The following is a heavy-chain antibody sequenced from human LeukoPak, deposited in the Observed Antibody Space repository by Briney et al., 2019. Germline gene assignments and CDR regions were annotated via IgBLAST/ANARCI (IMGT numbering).Heavy chain of an antibody. V-gene: IGHV1-18*01. CDR1: AYAFTSNG. J-gene: IGHJ6*03. CDR2: ISDSNGNT. CDR3: ARHDLGYCSSTSCYRDDYYYYYMDV. Sequence: ASVKVSCKGSAYAFTSNGISWVRQTPGQGLEWVGWISDSNGNTNYARKFQRRVSMTTDTSTSTAYMELRSLRSDDTAVYYCARHDLGYCSSTSCYRDDYYYYYMDVWGKGTTVTVSS. D-gene: IGHD2-2*02.